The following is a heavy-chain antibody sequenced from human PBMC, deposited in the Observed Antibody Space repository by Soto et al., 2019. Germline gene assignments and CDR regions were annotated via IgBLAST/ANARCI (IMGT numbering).Heavy chain of an antibody. CDR2: IFQSGST. Sequence: NTSETLSLTCGVSGGTIRSPDWWTWVRQPPGKGLEWIGEIFQSGSTNYTPSLESRVTISVDKSKNQFSLTLTSVTAADTAVYFCARGRGRYSSGWSWFDPWGQGILVTVSS. D-gene: IGHD6-19*01. CDR3: ARGRGRYSSGWSWFDP. J-gene: IGHJ5*02. CDR1: GGTIRSPDW. V-gene: IGHV4-4*02.